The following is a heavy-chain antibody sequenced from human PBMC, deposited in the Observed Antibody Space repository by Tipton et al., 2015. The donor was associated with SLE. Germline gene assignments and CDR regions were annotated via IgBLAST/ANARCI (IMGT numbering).Heavy chain of an antibody. CDR3: AREGGRQQLAYFDY. D-gene: IGHD6-13*01. CDR1: GGSISSYY. CDR2: IYYSGST. J-gene: IGHJ4*02. V-gene: IGHV4-59*01. Sequence: SLTCTVSGGSISSYYWSWIRQPPGKGLEWIGYIYYSGSTNYNPSLKSRVTISVDTSKNQFSLKLSSVTAADTAVYYCAREGGRQQLAYFDYWGQGTLVTVSS.